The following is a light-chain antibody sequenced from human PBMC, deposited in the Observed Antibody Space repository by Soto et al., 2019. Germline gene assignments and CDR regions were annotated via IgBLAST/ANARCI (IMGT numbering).Light chain of an antibody. CDR1: SSDVGGYNY. Sequence: VLTKPASVSGSPGQSITISCTGTSSDVGGYNYVAWYQQHPGKVPRLMIYEVSNRPSGVSNRFSGSKSGSTASLTISGLQAEDEADYYCISYTSSSTSYVVGTGTKVTVL. V-gene: IGLV2-14*01. J-gene: IGLJ1*01. CDR3: ISYTSSSTSYV. CDR2: EVS.